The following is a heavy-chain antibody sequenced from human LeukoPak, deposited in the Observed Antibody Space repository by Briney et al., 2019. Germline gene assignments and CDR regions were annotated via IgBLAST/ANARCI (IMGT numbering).Heavy chain of an antibody. CDR1: GFTFGSYA. Sequence: GESLRLSCAASGFTFGSYAMTWVRQAPRKGLEWVSGISNDGGSTYYTDSVKGRFTISRDNSKNTVYLQMSSLRAEDTAVYYCAAMLRGVAYYFDYWGQGTLVTVSS. D-gene: IGHD3-10*01. V-gene: IGHV3-23*01. CDR2: ISNDGGST. CDR3: AAMLRGVAYYFDY. J-gene: IGHJ4*02.